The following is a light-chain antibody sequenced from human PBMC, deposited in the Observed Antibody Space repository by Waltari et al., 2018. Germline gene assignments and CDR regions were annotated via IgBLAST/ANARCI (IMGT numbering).Light chain of an antibody. CDR2: DVS. J-gene: IGLJ3*02. CDR1: SSDVGGYNY. CDR3: SSYTSSSTRV. Sequence: QSALTQPASVSGSPGQSITISCTGTSSDVGGYNYVSWYQQHPGKAPKLMISDVSKRPSGASNRFSGSKSGNTASRTISGLQAEDEADYYGSSYTSSSTRVFGGGTKLTVL. V-gene: IGLV2-14*01.